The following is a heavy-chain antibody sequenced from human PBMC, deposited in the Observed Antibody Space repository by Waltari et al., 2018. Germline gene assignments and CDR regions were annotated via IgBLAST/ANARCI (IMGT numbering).Heavy chain of an antibody. V-gene: IGHV3-30*18. CDR3: AKEFGGAGSSYMSYFDS. J-gene: IGHJ4*02. D-gene: IGHD3-16*01. Sequence: CAASGFSFRNHGMHWVRQAPGKGLEWVAVISYDGGTKYYRDSVEGRFTVSRDNSKNTMYLEMNSLRVEDTAIYYCAKEFGGAGSSYMSYFDSWGQGTLVTVSS. CDR2: ISYDGGTK. CDR1: GFSFRNHG.